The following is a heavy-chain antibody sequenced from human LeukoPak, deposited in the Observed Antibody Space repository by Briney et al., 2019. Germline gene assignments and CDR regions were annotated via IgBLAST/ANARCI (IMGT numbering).Heavy chain of an antibody. Sequence: SETLSLTCAVYGGSFSGYYWSWIRQPPGKGLEWIGEINHSGSTNYNPSLKSRVTISVDTSKNQFSLKLSSVIAADTAVYYCASVLETDYDFWINYWGQGTLVTVSS. CDR1: GGSFSGYY. V-gene: IGHV4-34*01. CDR2: INHSGST. CDR3: ASVLETDYDFWINY. J-gene: IGHJ4*02. D-gene: IGHD3-3*01.